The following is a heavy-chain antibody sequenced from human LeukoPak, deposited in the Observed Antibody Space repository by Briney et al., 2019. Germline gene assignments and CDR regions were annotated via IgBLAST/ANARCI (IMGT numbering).Heavy chain of an antibody. CDR2: ISGSGGST. V-gene: IGHV3-23*01. CDR1: GFTFSSYA. D-gene: IGHD3-10*01. J-gene: IGHJ4*02. CDR3: AKDMVQWFGELSFDY. Sequence: PGGSLRLSCAASGFTFSSYAMSWVRQAPGKGLEWVSAISGSGGSTYYADSVKGRFTISRDNSKNTLYLQMNSLRAEDTAVYYCAKDMVQWFGELSFDYWGQGTLVTVSS.